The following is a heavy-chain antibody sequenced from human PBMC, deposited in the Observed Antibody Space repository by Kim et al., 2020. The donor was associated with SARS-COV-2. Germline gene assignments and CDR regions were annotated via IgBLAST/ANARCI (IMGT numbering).Heavy chain of an antibody. CDR1: GFIFTNYA. CDR3: AIFLRGRGWKFDY. V-gene: IGHV3-23*01. Sequence: GGSLRLSCAASGFIFTNYAMNWVRQAPGKGLEWVSTLGIGTNPYYADSVKGRFTISRDNSKNTLSLQMNSLRVDDTAVYFCAIFLRGRGWKFDYWGQGTL. J-gene: IGHJ4*02. D-gene: IGHD1-1*01. CDR2: LGIGTNP.